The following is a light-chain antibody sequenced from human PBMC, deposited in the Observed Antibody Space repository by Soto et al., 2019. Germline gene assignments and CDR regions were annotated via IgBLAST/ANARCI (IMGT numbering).Light chain of an antibody. J-gene: IGKJ4*01. CDR2: DAS. V-gene: IGKV3-11*01. CDR1: QSISKY. CDR3: QQRSNWRGT. Sequence: EIVLTQSPATLSFSPGERATLSCRVSQSISKYLAWYQQKPGQAPRLLIYDASNRATGIPARFSGSGSGTDFTLTISSLEPEDFAVYYCQQRSNWRGTFGGGTTVEI.